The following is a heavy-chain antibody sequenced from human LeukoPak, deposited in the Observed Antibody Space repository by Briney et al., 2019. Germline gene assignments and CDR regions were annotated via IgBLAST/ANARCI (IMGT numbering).Heavy chain of an antibody. J-gene: IGHJ5*02. V-gene: IGHV3-13*01. CDR2: IGSAGDT. CDR3: ARGHMLTGYYNFAWFDP. D-gene: IGHD3-9*01. Sequence: GGSLRLSCAASGFTFSSYDMHWVRQPTGKGLEWVSAIGSAGDTYYSHSVKGRFTISRENAKNSLYLHMNSLSAGDTAVYFCARGHMLTGYYNFAWFDPWGQGTLVTVSS. CDR1: GFTFSSYD.